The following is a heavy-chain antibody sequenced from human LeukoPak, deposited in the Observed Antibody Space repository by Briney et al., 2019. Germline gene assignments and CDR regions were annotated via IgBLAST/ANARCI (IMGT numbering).Heavy chain of an antibody. J-gene: IGHJ4*02. D-gene: IGHD4-17*01. Sequence: SVNVSCKASGGTFSSYAISWVRQAPGQGLEWMGGIIPIFGTANYAQKFQGRVTITADESTSTAYMELSSLRSEDTAVYYCARISSATSTVTSPDFDYWGQGTLVTVSS. CDR3: ARISSATSTVTSPDFDY. CDR1: GGTFSSYA. V-gene: IGHV1-69*13. CDR2: IIPIFGTA.